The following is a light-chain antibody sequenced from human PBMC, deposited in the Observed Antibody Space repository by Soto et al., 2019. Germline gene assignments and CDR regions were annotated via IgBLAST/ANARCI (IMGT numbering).Light chain of an antibody. CDR1: QSVSSSY. CDR3: QQYGSSPPLT. Sequence: EIVLTQSPGTLSLSPGERATLSCRASQSVSSSYLAWYQQKPGQAPRLLIYGASSRATGIPDRFSGSGSGTDLTLNISRLEPEDFAVYYCQQYGSSPPLTFGGGTKVEIK. J-gene: IGKJ4*01. CDR2: GAS. V-gene: IGKV3-20*01.